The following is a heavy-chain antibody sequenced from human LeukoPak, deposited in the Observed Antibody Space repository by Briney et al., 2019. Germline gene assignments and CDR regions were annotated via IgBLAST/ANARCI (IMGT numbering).Heavy chain of an antibody. CDR3: AKGLIRGYSYGPSDY. Sequence: GGSLRLSCAASGFTFSSYVMHWVRQAPGKGLEWVAIISYDGSNEYYADSVKGRFTISRDNSKNTLYLQMNSLRAADTAVYYCAKGLIRGYSYGPSDYWGQGTLVTVSS. CDR1: GFTFSSYV. D-gene: IGHD5-18*01. J-gene: IGHJ4*02. V-gene: IGHV3-30*04. CDR2: ISYDGSNE.